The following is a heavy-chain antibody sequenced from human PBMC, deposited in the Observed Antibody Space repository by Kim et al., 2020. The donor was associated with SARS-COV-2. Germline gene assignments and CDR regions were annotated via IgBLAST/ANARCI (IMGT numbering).Heavy chain of an antibody. V-gene: IGHV4-31*03. J-gene: IGHJ5*02. CDR1: GGSISSGGYY. CDR3: ARRCATVGRGGWFDP. D-gene: IGHD3-16*01. CDR2: IYYSGST. Sequence: SETLSLTCTVSGGSISSGGYYWSWIRQHPGKGLEWIGYIYYSGSTYYNPSLKSRVTISVDTSKNQFSLKLSSVTAADTAVYYCARRCATVGRGGWFDPWGQGTLVTVSS.